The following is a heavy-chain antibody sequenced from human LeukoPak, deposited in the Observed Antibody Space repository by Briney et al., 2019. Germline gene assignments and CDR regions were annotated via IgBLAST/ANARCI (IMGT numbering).Heavy chain of an antibody. J-gene: IGHJ3*02. CDR2: IRYDGSNK. CDR3: ATSLVVLITHDVFDI. CDR1: GYTFTGYY. V-gene: IGHV3-30*02. D-gene: IGHD3-22*01. Sequence: SCKASGYTFTGYYMHWVRQAPGKGLEWIAFIRYDGSNKFYADSLKGRFTISRDDSKNTVYLQMNSLRAEDTAVYYCATSLVVLITHDVFDIWGQGTMVIVSS.